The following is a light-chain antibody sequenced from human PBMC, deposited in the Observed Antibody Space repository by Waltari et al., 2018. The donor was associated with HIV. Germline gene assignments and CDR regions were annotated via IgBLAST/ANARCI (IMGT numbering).Light chain of an antibody. J-gene: IGKJ1*01. V-gene: IGKV1-39*01. Sequence: DIKMTQSPSSLSASVGDRVTITCRASQIISTYLNWYQQKPGKAPKLLVYDASSLQGGVSSRFSGSGSGTDFTLTISSLQPEDFVTYYCQQSYSTPWTFGQGTKVDI. CDR3: QQSYSTPWT. CDR2: DAS. CDR1: QIISTY.